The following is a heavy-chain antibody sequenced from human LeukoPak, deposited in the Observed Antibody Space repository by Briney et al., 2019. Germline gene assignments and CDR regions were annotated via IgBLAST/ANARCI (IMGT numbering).Heavy chain of an antibody. CDR3: ARDSSDYGYEEWR. J-gene: IGHJ4*02. CDR1: GFTFSRFW. D-gene: IGHD5-18*01. CDR2: IKQDGTEQ. V-gene: IGHV3-7*01. Sequence: PGGSLRLSCAASGFTFSRFWMSWVRKAPGKVLEWVANIKQDGTEQYYLDSVKGRFTISRDNSKNSVYLQMNSLRVEDTAVYYCARDSSDYGYEEWRWGQGILVTVSS.